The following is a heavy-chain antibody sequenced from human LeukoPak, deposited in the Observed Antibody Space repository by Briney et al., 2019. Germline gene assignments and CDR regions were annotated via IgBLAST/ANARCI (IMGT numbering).Heavy chain of an antibody. CDR3: ARVVVPAAMGGMDV. V-gene: IGHV4-59*01. CDR2: TYYSGST. J-gene: IGHJ6*02. D-gene: IGHD2-2*01. CDR1: GGSISSYY. Sequence: SETLSLTCTVSGGSISSYYWSWIRQPPGKGLEWIGYTYYSGSTNYNPSLKSRVTISVDTSKNQFSLKLSSVTAADTAVYYCARVVVPAAMGGMDVWGQGTTVTVSS.